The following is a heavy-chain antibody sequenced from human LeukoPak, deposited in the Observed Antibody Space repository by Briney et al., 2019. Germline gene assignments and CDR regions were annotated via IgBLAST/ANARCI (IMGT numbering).Heavy chain of an antibody. V-gene: IGHV4-59*08. Sequence: GSLRLSCAASGFTFSSYAMSWVRQAPGKGLEWIGYIYYSGSTNYNPSLKSRVTISVDTSKNQFSLKLSSVTAADTAVYYCARQSVGSGSYIWGQGTLVTVSS. CDR2: IYYSGST. CDR1: GFTFSSYA. J-gene: IGHJ4*02. D-gene: IGHD3-10*01. CDR3: ARQSVGSGSYI.